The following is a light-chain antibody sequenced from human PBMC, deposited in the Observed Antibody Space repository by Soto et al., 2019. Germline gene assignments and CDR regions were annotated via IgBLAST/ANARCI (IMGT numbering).Light chain of an antibody. Sequence: DIQMTQSPSTLSASVGDRVTITCRASQSISSWLAWYQQKPGKAPKLLIFDASSLESGVPSRFSGSGSGTEFTLTISSLQPDDFETYYCQPYNSYSLTFGQGTKVDIK. CDR2: DAS. V-gene: IGKV1-5*01. CDR1: QSISSW. J-gene: IGKJ1*01. CDR3: QPYNSYSLT.